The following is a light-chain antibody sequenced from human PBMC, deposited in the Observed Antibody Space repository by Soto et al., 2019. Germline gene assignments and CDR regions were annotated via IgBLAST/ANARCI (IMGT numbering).Light chain of an antibody. J-gene: IGLJ2*01. CDR1: SSDIGAYNY. V-gene: IGLV2-8*01. CDR2: DVN. Sequence: QSALAQPPSASGSPGQSVTISCTGTSSDIGAYNYVSWYQQYPGKAPKLIIYDVNQRPSGVHDRFSGSKSGNTASLTVSGLQAEDEAVYYCNSFAGGAHVVFGGGTKVTVL. CDR3: NSFAGGAHVV.